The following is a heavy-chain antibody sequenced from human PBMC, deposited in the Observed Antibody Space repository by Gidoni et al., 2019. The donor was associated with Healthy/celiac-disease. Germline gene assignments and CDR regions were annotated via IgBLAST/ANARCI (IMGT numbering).Heavy chain of an antibody. J-gene: IGHJ3*02. CDR1: GGSFSGYY. CDR2: INHSGST. V-gene: IGHV4-34*01. D-gene: IGHD2-2*01. Sequence: QVQLQQWGAGLLKPSETLSLTCAVYGGSFSGYYWSWIRQPPGKGLEWIGEINHSGSTNYNPSLKSRVTISVDTSKNQFSLKLSSVTAADTAVYYCARLMSFVGERYCSSTSCRTPGAFDIWGQGTMVTVSS. CDR3: ARLMSFVGERYCSSTSCRTPGAFDI.